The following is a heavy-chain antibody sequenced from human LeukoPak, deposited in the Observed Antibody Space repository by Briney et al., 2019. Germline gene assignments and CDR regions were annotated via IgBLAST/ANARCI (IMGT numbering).Heavy chain of an antibody. CDR3: ASGIDSSGYYPGDY. Sequence: SETLSLTCTASGGSISSYYWSWIRQPPGKGLEWIGYIYYSGSTNYNPSLKSRVTISVDTSKNQFSLKLSSVTAADTAVYYCASGIDSSGYYPGDYWGQGTLVTVSS. J-gene: IGHJ4*02. D-gene: IGHD3-22*01. V-gene: IGHV4-59*01. CDR2: IYYSGST. CDR1: GGSISSYY.